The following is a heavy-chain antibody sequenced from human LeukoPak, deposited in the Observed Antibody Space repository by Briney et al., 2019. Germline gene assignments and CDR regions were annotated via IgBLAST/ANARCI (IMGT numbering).Heavy chain of an antibody. CDR3: ARDQNVCTNGVCYRYYYYGMDV. CDR2: IKEDGSER. V-gene: IGHV3-7*03. CDR1: AFIFSGHW. Sequence: AGGSLRLSCEGSAFIFSGHWMNWVRQTPGKGLEWVASIKEDGSERQYVDSVKGRFSISRDNTKGSLFLQLNSLRAEDTAVYYCARDQNVCTNGVCYRYYYYGMDVWGQGTTVTVSS. D-gene: IGHD2-8*01. J-gene: IGHJ6*02.